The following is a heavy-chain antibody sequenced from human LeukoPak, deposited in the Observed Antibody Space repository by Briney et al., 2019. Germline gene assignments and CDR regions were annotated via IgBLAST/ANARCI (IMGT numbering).Heavy chain of an antibody. V-gene: IGHV3-23*01. CDR1: GFTFSSYA. D-gene: IGHD3-22*01. CDR3: AKVADYYDSSGSAVYYYYYYGMDV. CDR2: ISGSGGST. Sequence: PGGSLRLSCAASGFTFSSYAMSWVRQAPGKGLEWVSAISGSGGSTYYADSVKGRFTISRDNSKNTLYLQMNSLRAEDTAVYYCAKVADYYDSSGSAVYYYYYYGMDVWGQGTTVTVSS. J-gene: IGHJ6*02.